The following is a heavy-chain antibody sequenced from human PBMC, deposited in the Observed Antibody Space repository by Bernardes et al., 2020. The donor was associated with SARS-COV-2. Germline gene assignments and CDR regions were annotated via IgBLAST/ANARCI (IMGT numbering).Heavy chain of an antibody. J-gene: IGHJ6*02. D-gene: IGHD2-8*01. Sequence: GGSLRLSCAGSGFPFSSSSMNWVRQAPGKGLEWVSYIDSSTSTIYYADSVKGRFTISRDNAKNSLYLQMNSLRAEDTAVYYCAREMVYAARDLSLDYYYYGMDVWGQGTTVTVSS. CDR3: AREMVYAARDLSLDYYYYGMDV. CDR1: GFPFSSSS. CDR2: IDSSTSTI. V-gene: IGHV3-48*01.